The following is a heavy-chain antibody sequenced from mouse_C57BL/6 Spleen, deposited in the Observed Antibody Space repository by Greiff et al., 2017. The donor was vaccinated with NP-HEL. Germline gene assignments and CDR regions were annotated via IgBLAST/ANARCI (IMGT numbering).Heavy chain of an antibody. CDR1: GYTFTSYW. Sequence: VQLQQSGAELVKPGASVKLSCKASGYTFTSYWMHWVKQRPGQGLEWIGMIHPNSGSTNYNEKFKSKATLTVDKSSSTAYMQRSSLTSEDSAVYYWARTRPYESNYEDYWGQGTTLTVSS. CDR2: IHPNSGST. V-gene: IGHV1-64*01. CDR3: ARTRPYESNYEDY. D-gene: IGHD2-5*01. J-gene: IGHJ2*01.